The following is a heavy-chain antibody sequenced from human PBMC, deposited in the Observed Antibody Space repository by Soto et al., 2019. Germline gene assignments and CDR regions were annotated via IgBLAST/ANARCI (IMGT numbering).Heavy chain of an antibody. J-gene: IGHJ6*02. CDR2: IYYSGST. CDR3: ARLHGYCISSSCHGHYAMDV. CDR1: GGSIRSSSYY. V-gene: IGHV4-39*01. Sequence: SETLSLTFTVSGGSIRSSSYYWGWIRQPPGKGLEWIGSIYYSGSTYYNPSLKSRVTISVDTSKNQFSLKLSSVTAADTAVYYCARLHGYCISSSCHGHYAMDVWGQGTTVT. D-gene: IGHD2-2*01.